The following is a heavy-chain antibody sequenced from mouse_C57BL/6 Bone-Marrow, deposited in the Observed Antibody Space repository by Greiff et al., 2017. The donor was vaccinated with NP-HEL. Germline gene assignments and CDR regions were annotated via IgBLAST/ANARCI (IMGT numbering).Heavy chain of an antibody. CDR3: TAYYYGSSYIDY. D-gene: IGHD1-1*01. Sequence: EVKLMESGGGLVQPGGSMKLSCVASGFTFSNYWMNWVRQSPEKGLEWVAQIRLKSDNYATHYAESVKGRFTISRDDSKSSVYLQMNNLRAEDTGIYYCTAYYYGSSYIDYWGQGTTLTVSS. CDR1: GFTFSNYW. J-gene: IGHJ2*01. V-gene: IGHV6-3*01. CDR2: IRLKSDNYAT.